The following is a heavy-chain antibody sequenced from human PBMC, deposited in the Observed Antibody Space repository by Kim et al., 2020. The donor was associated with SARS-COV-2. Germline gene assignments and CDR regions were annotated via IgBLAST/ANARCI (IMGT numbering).Heavy chain of an antibody. CDR3: ARVSGARYGDYWNDGFD. Sequence: GGSLRLSCAASGFTFNNYWMTWVRQAPGKGLEWVVNIKQDGSEKYYVDSEKGRFTISRDNAKKSLYLQMNSLRAEDTAVYYCARVSGARYGDYWNDGFD. D-gene: IGHD4-17*01. CDR2: IKQDGSEK. CDR1: GFTFNNYW. J-gene: IGHJ3*02. V-gene: IGHV3-7*01.